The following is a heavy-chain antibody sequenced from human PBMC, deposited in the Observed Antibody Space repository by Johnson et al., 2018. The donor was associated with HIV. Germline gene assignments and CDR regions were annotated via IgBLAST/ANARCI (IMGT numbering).Heavy chain of an antibody. CDR3: ARGPITIFGVVTTGDAFDI. Sequence: QMFLVESGGGVVQPGRSLRLSCAASGFTFSSYAMHWVRQAPGKGLEWVAVISYDGSNKYYADSVKGRFTISRDNSKNTLYLQMNSLRAEDTAVYYCARGPITIFGVVTTGDAFDIWGQGTMVTVSS. D-gene: IGHD3-3*01. V-gene: IGHV3-30-3*01. CDR2: ISYDGSNK. J-gene: IGHJ3*02. CDR1: GFTFSSYA.